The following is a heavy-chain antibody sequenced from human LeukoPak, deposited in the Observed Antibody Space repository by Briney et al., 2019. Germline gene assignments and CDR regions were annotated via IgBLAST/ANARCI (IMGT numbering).Heavy chain of an antibody. CDR2: IIPLFGTA. V-gene: IGHV1-69*05. CDR1: GDTFSRYG. J-gene: IGHJ4*02. CDR3: ARDRVGGLADY. Sequence: GASVKVSCKASGDTFSRYGISWVRQAPGQGLEWMGGIIPLFGTAKYAQKVQGRVTMTRDTSTSTVYMELSSLRSEDTAVYYCARDRVGGLADYWGQGTLVTVSS. D-gene: IGHD6-19*01.